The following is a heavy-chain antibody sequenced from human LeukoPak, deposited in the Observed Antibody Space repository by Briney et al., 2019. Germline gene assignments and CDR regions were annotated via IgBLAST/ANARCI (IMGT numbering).Heavy chain of an antibody. CDR1: GFTFSSYG. J-gene: IGHJ6*03. D-gene: IGHD3-16*01. CDR2: ITYDGSNK. Sequence: PGGSLRLSCAASGFTFSSYGMHWVRQAPGKGLEWVAVITYDGSNKYYTDSVKGRFTISRDNAKNSLYLQMNSLRAEDTAVYYCAKFGYYYMDVWGKGTTVTISS. CDR3: AKFGYYYMDV. V-gene: IGHV3-33*03.